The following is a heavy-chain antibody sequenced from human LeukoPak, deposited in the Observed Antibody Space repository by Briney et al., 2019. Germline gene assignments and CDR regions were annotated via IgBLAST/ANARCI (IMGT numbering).Heavy chain of an antibody. J-gene: IGHJ5*02. CDR2: IIPIFGTA. CDR3: ARLGPFYDSSSYGDYNWFDP. V-gene: IGHV1-69*13. CDR1: GCTFSSYA. D-gene: IGHD3-22*01. Sequence: GASVKVSCKASGCTFSSYAISWVRQAPGQGLEWMGGIIPIFGTANYAQKFQGRVTITADESTSTAYMELSSLRSEDTAVYYCARLGPFYDSSSYGDYNWFDPWGQGTLVTVPS.